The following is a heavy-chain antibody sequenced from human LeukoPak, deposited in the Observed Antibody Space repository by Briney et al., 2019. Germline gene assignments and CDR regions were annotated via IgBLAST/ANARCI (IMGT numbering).Heavy chain of an antibody. V-gene: IGHV3-43D*03. Sequence: GGSLRLSCAASGFTFDDYAMHWVRQAPGKGLEWVSLISWDGGSTYYADSVKGRFTISRDNSKNSLYLQMNSLRAEDTALYYCAKDIRSSGWHGEGWFDPWGQGTLVTVSS. CDR1: GFTFDDYA. CDR3: AKDIRSSGWHGEGWFDP. J-gene: IGHJ5*02. CDR2: ISWDGGST. D-gene: IGHD6-19*01.